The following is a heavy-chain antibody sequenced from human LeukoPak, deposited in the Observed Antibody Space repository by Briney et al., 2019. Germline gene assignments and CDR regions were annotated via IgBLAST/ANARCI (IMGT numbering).Heavy chain of an antibody. J-gene: IGHJ5*02. Sequence: ASVKVSCKASGYTFTSYGISWVRQAPGQGLEWMGWISAYNGNTNYAQKLQGRVTMTTDTSASTAYMELRSLRSDDTAVYYCARYCSSTSCYTGGWFDPWGQGTLVTVSS. CDR1: GYTFTSYG. D-gene: IGHD2-2*02. V-gene: IGHV1-18*01. CDR3: ARYCSSTSCYTGGWFDP. CDR2: ISAYNGNT.